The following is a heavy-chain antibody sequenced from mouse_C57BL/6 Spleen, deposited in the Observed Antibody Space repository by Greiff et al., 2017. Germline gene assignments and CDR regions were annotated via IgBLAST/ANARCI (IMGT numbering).Heavy chain of an antibody. D-gene: IGHD2-5*01. CDR1: GYTFTSYW. CDR3: ARVPYYSNYLYYAMDY. J-gene: IGHJ4*01. V-gene: IGHV1-64*01. CDR2: IHPNSGST. Sequence: QVQLKESGAELVKPGASVKLSCKASGYTFTSYWMHWVKQRPGQGLEWIGMIHPNSGSTNYNEKFKSKATLTVDKSSSTAYMQLSSLTSEDSAVYYCARVPYYSNYLYYAMDYWGQGTSVTVSS.